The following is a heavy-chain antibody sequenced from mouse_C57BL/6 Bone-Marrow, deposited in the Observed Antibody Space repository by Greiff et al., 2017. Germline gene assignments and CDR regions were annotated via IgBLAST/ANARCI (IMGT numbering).Heavy chain of an antibody. D-gene: IGHD1-1*01. J-gene: IGHJ1*03. CDR3: TTHTLITTVVADWYFDV. CDR2: IDPENGDT. Sequence: EVQRVESGAELVRPGASVKLSCTASGFNIKDDYMHWVKQRPEQGLEWIGWIDPENGDTEYASKFPGKATITADTSSNTAYLQLSSLTSEDTAVYYCTTHTLITTVVADWYFDVWGTGTTVTVSS. CDR1: GFNIKDDY. V-gene: IGHV14-4*01.